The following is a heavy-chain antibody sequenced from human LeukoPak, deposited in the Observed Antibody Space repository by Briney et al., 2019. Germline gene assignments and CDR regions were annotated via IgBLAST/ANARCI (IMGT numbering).Heavy chain of an antibody. J-gene: IGHJ4*02. V-gene: IGHV3-23*01. Sequence: GGYLRLSCAASGFTFSSYAMSWVRQAPGKGLEWVSAISGSGGSTYYADSVKGRFTISRDNSKNTLYLQMNSLRAEDTAVYYCAKSDCSSTSCYINYWGQGTLVTVSS. D-gene: IGHD2-2*02. CDR2: ISGSGGST. CDR3: AKSDCSSTSCYINY. CDR1: GFTFSSYA.